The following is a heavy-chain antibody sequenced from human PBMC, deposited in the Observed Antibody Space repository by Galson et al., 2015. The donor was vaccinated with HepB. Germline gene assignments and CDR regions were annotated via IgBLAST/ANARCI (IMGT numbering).Heavy chain of an antibody. CDR2: ISAYNGNT. J-gene: IGHJ5*02. V-gene: IGHV1-18*01. Sequence: SVKVSCKASGYTFTSYGISWVRQAPGQGLEWMGWISAYNGNTNYAQKLQGRVTMTTDTSTSTAYMELRSLRSDDTAVYYCARVFRGVQDNWFDPWGQGTLVTVSS. CDR3: ARVFRGVQDNWFDP. D-gene: IGHD3-10*01. CDR1: GYTFTSYG.